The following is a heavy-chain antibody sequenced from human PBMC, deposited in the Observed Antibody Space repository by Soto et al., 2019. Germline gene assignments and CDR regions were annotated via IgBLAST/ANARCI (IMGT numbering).Heavy chain of an antibody. CDR1: GFTFSSYA. CDR2: ISSNGGST. D-gene: IGHD3-10*01. V-gene: IGHV3-64*01. J-gene: IGHJ6*04. Sequence: PGGSLRLSCAASGFTFSSYAMHWVRQAPGKGLEYVSAISSNGGSTYYANSVKGRFTISRDNSKNTLYLQMGSLRAEDMAVYYCARGSPEITRDTAMDVWGKGTTVTVSS. CDR3: ARGSPEITRDTAMDV.